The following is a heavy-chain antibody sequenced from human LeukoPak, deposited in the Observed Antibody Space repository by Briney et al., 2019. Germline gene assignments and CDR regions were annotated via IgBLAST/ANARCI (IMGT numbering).Heavy chain of an antibody. Sequence: GASVKVSCKASGYTFTSYGISWVRQAPGQGLEWMGLINPHSGDADYAQKFQGRVTMTRDTTTSTVYMALSMLTSDDTAVYYCAREGYCSGGVCYTWFAPWGQGTLVTVSS. CDR3: AREGYCSGGVCYTWFAP. D-gene: IGHD2-15*01. CDR1: GYTFTSYG. V-gene: IGHV1-2*02. CDR2: INPHSGDA. J-gene: IGHJ5*02.